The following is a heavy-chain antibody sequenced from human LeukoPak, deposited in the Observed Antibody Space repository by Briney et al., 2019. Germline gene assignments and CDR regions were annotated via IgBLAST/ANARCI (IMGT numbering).Heavy chain of an antibody. CDR2: ISSSGSTI. V-gene: IGHV3-11*04. D-gene: IGHD5-12*01. J-gene: IGHJ4*02. Sequence: KAGGSLRLSCAASGFTFSDYYMSWIRQAPGKGLEWVSYISSSGSTIYYADSVKGRFTISRDNAKNSLYLQMNSLRAEDTAVYYCARDSDSGYDSPDDYWGQGTLVTVSS. CDR1: GFTFSDYY. CDR3: ARDSDSGYDSPDDY.